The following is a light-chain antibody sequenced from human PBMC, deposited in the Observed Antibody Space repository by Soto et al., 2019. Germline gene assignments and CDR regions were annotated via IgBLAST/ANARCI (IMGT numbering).Light chain of an antibody. J-gene: IGKJ1*01. CDR2: DAS. CDR1: QSISSW. V-gene: IGKV1-5*01. Sequence: IQLTQSPSTRSASVGDRVTITCRASQSISSWLAWYQQKPGKAPKLLIYDASSLESGVPSRFSGSGSGTEFTLTISSLQPDDFATYYCQQYNSYSPTFGQGPKVDI. CDR3: QQYNSYSPT.